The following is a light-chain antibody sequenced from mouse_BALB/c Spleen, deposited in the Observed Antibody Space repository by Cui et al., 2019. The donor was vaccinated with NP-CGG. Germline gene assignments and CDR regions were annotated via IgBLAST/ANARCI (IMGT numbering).Light chain of an antibody. CDR1: TGAVTTSNY. J-gene: IGLJ1*01. CDR3: ALWYSNHWV. V-gene: IGLV1*01. Sequence: QPVVTQDSALTTSPGETVTPTCRSSTGAVTTSNYANWVQEKPDHLFTGLIGGTNNRAPGVPARFSGSLIGDKAALTITGAQTEDEAVYFCALWYSNHWVFGGGTKLTVL. CDR2: GTN.